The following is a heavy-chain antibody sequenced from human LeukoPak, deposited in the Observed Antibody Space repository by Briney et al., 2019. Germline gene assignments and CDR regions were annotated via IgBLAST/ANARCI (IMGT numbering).Heavy chain of an antibody. CDR1: GGSISSGGYD. J-gene: IGHJ4*02. CDR3: ARGSGSYHVDY. V-gene: IGHV4-31*03. D-gene: IGHD1-26*01. Sequence: PSQTLSLTCTVSGGSISSGGYDWSWIRQHPGKGLEWIGYIYYSGSTYYNPSLKSRVTISVDTSKNQFSLKLSSVTAADTAVYYCARGSGSYHVDYWGQGTLVTVSS. CDR2: IYYSGST.